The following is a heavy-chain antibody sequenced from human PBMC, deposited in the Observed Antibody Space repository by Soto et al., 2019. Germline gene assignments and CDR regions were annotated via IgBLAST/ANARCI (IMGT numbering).Heavy chain of an antibody. D-gene: IGHD3-10*01. CDR3: ARHAGRFGELLTPNYYYYYYYGMDV. Sequence: SETLSLTCTVSGGSISSYYWSWIRQPPGKGLEWIGYIYYSGSTNYNPSLKSRVTISVDTSKNQFSLKLSSVTAADTAVYYCARHAGRFGELLTPNYYYYYYYGMDVWGQGTTVTVSS. CDR2: IYYSGST. CDR1: GGSISSYY. V-gene: IGHV4-59*08. J-gene: IGHJ6*02.